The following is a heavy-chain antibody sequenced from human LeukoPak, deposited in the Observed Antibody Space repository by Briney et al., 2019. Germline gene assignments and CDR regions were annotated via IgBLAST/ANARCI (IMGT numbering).Heavy chain of an antibody. J-gene: IGHJ4*02. CDR1: GYSISSGYY. CDR2: IYDSGST. CDR3: ARAYCGGDCFIDY. Sequence: PSETLSLTCTVSGYSISSGYYWGWIRQPPGKGLEWIGSIYDSGSTYYKPSLKSRVTISVDTSKNQFSLRLRSVTAADTAVYYCARAYCGGDCFIDYWGQGTLVTVSS. D-gene: IGHD2-21*02. V-gene: IGHV4-38-2*02.